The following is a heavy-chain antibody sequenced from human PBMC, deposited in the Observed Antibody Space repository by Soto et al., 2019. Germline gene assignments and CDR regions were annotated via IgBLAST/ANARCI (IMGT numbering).Heavy chain of an antibody. CDR2: TMFMVNAP. CDR1: GDVFISYA. Sequence: QVQLVQSGAEVRKPGSSVKVSCKVSGDVFISYAIGWVRQAPGQGLEWMGETMFMVNAPKYAQKFQGRVTITADKSTSTVYMEMSNLRSEDTAVYYCARQRGLYGDYLEPWGQGTLVTVSS. J-gene: IGHJ4*02. V-gene: IGHV1-69*06. D-gene: IGHD4-17*01. CDR3: ARQRGLYGDYLEP.